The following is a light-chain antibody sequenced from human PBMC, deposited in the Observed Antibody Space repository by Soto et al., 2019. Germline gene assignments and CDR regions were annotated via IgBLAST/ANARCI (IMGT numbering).Light chain of an antibody. CDR1: QSVSSSY. Sequence: MVLTQSPVTLSLSPGERATLSCRASQSVSSSYLAWYQQKPGQAPRLLIYGASSRATGIPDRFSGSGSGTDFTLTSSRLEPEYFAVYYCQQYASSPRFTFDPRTKVDIK. J-gene: IGKJ3*01. V-gene: IGKV3-20*01. CDR3: QQYASSPRFT. CDR2: GAS.